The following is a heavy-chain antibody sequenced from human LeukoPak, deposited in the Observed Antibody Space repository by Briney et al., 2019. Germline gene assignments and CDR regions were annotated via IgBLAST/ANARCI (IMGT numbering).Heavy chain of an antibody. CDR3: AREDGTALYY. V-gene: IGHV4-34*01. CDR1: GGSFSGYY. Sequence: SETLSLTCAVYGGSFSGYYWSWIRQPPGKGLEWIGEINHSGSTNYNPSLKSRVTISVDTSKNQFSLKLSSVTAADTAVYYCAREDGTALYYWGQGTLVTLSS. CDR2: INHSGST. J-gene: IGHJ4*02. D-gene: IGHD1-1*01.